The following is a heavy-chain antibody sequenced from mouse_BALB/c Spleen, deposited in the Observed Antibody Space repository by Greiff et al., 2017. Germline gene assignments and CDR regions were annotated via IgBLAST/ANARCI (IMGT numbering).Heavy chain of an antibody. V-gene: IGHV3-6*02. CDR3: AREGGSAMDD. J-gene: IGHJ4*01. CDR1: GYSITSGYY. CDR2: ISYDGSN. Sequence: EVQLQESGPGLVKPSQSLSLTCSVTGYSITSGYYWNWIRQFPGNKLEWMGYISYDGSNNYNPSLKNRISITRDTSKNQFFLKLNSVTTEDTATYYCAREGGSAMDDWGQGTSVTVSS.